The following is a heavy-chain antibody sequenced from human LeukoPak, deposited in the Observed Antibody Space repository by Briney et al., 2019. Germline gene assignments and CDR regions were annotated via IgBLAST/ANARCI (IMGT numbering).Heavy chain of an antibody. CDR3: ASLSRRDGYLFDY. J-gene: IGHJ4*02. CDR2: IFYSGST. D-gene: IGHD5-24*01. V-gene: IGHV4-39*07. CDR1: GGSISTSNYY. Sequence: PSETLSLTCTVSGGSISTSNYYWGWIRQPPGKGLEWIGNIFYSGSTYYSPSLRSRVTISVDTSKNQFSLKLSSVTAADTAVYYCASLSRRDGYLFDYWGQGTLVTVSS.